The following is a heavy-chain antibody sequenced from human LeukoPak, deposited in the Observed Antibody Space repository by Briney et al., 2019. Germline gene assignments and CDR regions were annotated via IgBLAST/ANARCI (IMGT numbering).Heavy chain of an antibody. D-gene: IGHD6-19*01. CDR3: ARSSGRAVAEFDY. Sequence: GRSLRLSCAASGFTLRSYWLHWVRQVPGKGLVWVSRINGDGSNSNYADSVKGRFTISRDNAKNTLYLQMNSLRAEDTALYYCARSSGRAVAEFDYWGQGTLVTVSS. CDR2: INGDGSNS. V-gene: IGHV3-74*01. J-gene: IGHJ4*02. CDR1: GFTLRSYW.